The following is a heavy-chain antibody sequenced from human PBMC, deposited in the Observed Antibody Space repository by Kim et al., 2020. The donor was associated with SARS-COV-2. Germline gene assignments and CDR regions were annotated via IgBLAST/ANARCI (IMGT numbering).Heavy chain of an antibody. Sequence: YAQKFQGRVTMTRNTSISTAYMELSSLRSEDTAVYYCARVSHYYGSGSYGYWGQGTLVTVSS. J-gene: IGHJ4*02. CDR3: ARVSHYYGSGSYGY. V-gene: IGHV1-8*01. D-gene: IGHD3-10*01.